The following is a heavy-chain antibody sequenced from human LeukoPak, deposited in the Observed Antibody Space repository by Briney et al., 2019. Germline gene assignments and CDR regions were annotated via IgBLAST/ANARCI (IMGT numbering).Heavy chain of an antibody. CDR1: GFTFSSYW. V-gene: IGHV3-7*01. J-gene: IGHJ4*02. CDR3: ARSWSSGYWFPATASFDY. D-gene: IGHD3-22*01. Sequence: GGSLRLSCAASGFTFSSYWMSWVRQAPGKGLEWVANIKQEGSEKYYVDSVKGRFTISRDNAQNSLYLQMNSLRAEDTAVYYCARSWSSGYWFPATASFDYWGQGTLVTVSS. CDR2: IKQEGSEK.